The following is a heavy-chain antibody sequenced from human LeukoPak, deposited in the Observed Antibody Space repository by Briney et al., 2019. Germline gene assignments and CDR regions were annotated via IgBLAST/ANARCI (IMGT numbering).Heavy chain of an antibody. J-gene: IGHJ3*02. D-gene: IGHD3-10*01. CDR1: GFTFSSYD. CDR3: ARSVGELGNAFDI. V-gene: IGHV3-13*01. CDR2: IGTAGDT. Sequence: GGSLRLSCAASGFTFSSYDMHWVRQATGKGLEWVSGIGTAGDTYYPGSVKGRFTLSRENAKNSLYLQMNSLRAGDTAVYYCARSVGELGNAFDIWGQGTMVTVSS.